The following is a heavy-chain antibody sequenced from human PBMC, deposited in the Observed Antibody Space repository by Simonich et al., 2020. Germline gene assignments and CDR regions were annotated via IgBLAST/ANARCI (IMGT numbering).Heavy chain of an antibody. D-gene: IGHD3-16*01. V-gene: IGHV4-34*01. CDR1: GGSFIGYY. J-gene: IGHJ3*02. Sequence: QVQLQQWGAGLLKPSETLSLTCAVYGGSFIGYYWSWIRQPPGKGLEWIGEINHSGSTNYNPSLKSRVTISVDTSKNQFSLKLSSVTAADTAVYYCARPLGIIWAFDIWGQGTMVTVSS. CDR3: ARPLGIIWAFDI. CDR2: INHSGST.